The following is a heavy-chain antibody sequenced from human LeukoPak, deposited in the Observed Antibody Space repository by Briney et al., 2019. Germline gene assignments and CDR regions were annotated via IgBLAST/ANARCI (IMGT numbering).Heavy chain of an antibody. CDR1: GYTFTSYY. J-gene: IGHJ4*02. CDR3: GGARGYSYGYAY. Sequence: ASVKVSCKASGYTFTSYYMHWERQAPGQGLEWMGIINPSGGSTSYAQKFQGRVTMTRDTSTSTVDMELSSLRSEDTAVDYCGGARGYSYGYAYWGQGTLVTVSS. V-gene: IGHV1-46*01. D-gene: IGHD5-18*01. CDR2: INPSGGST.